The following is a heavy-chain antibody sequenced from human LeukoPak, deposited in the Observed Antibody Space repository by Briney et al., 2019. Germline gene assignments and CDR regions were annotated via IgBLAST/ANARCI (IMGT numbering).Heavy chain of an antibody. Sequence: SETLSLTCTVSGGSISSSSYYWGWIRQPPGKGLEWIGSIYYSGSTYYNPSLKSRVTISVDTSKNQFSLKLSSVTAADTAVYYCARGRISSVGNRVRGVITPYYYYYGMDVWGQGTTVTVSS. V-gene: IGHV4-39*07. J-gene: IGHJ6*02. CDR3: ARGRISSVGNRVRGVITPYYYYYGMDV. CDR1: GGSISSSSYY. CDR2: IYYSGST. D-gene: IGHD3-10*01.